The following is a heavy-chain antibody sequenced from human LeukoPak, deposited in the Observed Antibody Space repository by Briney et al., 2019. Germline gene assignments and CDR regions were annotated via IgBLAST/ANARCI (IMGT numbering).Heavy chain of an antibody. D-gene: IGHD3-22*01. Sequence: KPSETLSLTCTVSGGSISSSTYYWVWIRQPPGKGLEWIATIHYSGSTYYNPSLKSRVTISVDTSKNQFSLKLSSVTATDTAMYYCASYDGSGYRYFDYWGQGTLVTVSS. V-gene: IGHV4-39*01. CDR3: ASYDGSGYRYFDY. J-gene: IGHJ4*02. CDR2: IHYSGST. CDR1: GGSISSSTYY.